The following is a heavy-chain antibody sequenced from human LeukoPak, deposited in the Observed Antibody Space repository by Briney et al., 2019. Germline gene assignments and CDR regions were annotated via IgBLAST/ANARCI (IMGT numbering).Heavy chain of an antibody. J-gene: IGHJ5*02. D-gene: IGHD3-22*01. CDR2: IKQDGSEK. V-gene: IGHV3-7*03. Sequence: HPGGSLRLSCAASGFTFSSYWMSWVRQAPGKGLEWVANIKQDGSEKYYVDSVKGRFTISRDNTKSSLYLQMNSLRAKDTAVYYCARVFSGYQSHWFDLWGQGTLVTVSS. CDR3: ARVFSGYQSHWFDL. CDR1: GFTFSSYW.